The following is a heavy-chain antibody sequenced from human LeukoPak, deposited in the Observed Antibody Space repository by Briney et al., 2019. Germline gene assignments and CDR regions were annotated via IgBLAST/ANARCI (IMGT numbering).Heavy chain of an antibody. CDR3: AKDPTPGIAVAFDY. J-gene: IGHJ4*02. CDR1: GFTFDDYA. V-gene: IGHV3-9*01. Sequence: GGSLRLSCAASGFTFDDYAMHWVRQAPGKGLEWVSGISWNSGSIGYADSVKGRFTISRDNAKNSLYLQMNSLRAEDTALYYCAKDPTPGIAVAFDYWGQGTLVTVSS. D-gene: IGHD6-19*01. CDR2: ISWNSGSI.